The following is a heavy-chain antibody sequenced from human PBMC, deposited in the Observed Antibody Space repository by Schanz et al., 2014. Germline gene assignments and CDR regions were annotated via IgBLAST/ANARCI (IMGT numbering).Heavy chain of an antibody. V-gene: IGHV3-23*01. J-gene: IGHJ4*02. D-gene: IGHD6-13*01. CDR1: EFTFSTDA. CDR2: ISASGGDT. Sequence: DVHLLESGGGLVQPGGSLRLSCAASEFTFSTDAMRWVRQAPGKGLEWLSVISASGGDTYYADSVKGRFTISRDNSKNTLYLQMNSLRAEDTAVYYCAKSQGSSFDSWGQGTLVTVSS. CDR3: AKSQGSSFDS.